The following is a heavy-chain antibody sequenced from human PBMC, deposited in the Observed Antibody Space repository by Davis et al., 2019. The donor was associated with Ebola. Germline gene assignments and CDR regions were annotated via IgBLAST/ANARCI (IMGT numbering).Heavy chain of an antibody. Sequence: PGGSLRLSCAASGFTFSSYKMNWVRQAPGKGLEWVSYISSSGSTIYYADSVKGRFTISRDNAKNSLYLQMNSLRAEDTAVYYCARESYDSREGHWGQGTLVTVSS. CDR3: ARESYDSREGH. D-gene: IGHD3-22*01. CDR1: GFTFSSYK. J-gene: IGHJ4*02. CDR2: ISSSGSTI. V-gene: IGHV3-48*03.